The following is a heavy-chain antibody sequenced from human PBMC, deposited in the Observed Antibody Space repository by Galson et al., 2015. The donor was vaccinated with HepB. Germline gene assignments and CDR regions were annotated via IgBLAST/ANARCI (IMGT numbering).Heavy chain of an antibody. CDR2: FYPVDSDT. J-gene: IGHJ4*02. D-gene: IGHD3-22*01. CDR3: ARWDIDDTSAYYFGH. Sequence: QSGAEVKKPGESLKISCKGSGYRFTSYWIAWVRQMPGKGLEWMGMFYPVDSDTRYSPSVQGQVTISADKSISTAYLQWNSLKASDTGMYYCARWDIDDTSAYYFGHWGQGTLVTVSS. CDR1: GYRFTSYW. V-gene: IGHV5-51*01.